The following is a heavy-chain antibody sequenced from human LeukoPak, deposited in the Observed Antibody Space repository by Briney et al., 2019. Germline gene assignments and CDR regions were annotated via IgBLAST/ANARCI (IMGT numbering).Heavy chain of an antibody. CDR2: VYYTGST. V-gene: IGHV4-59*08. D-gene: IGHD6-13*01. J-gene: IGHJ3*02. CDR3: ARPYIAGDAFDI. CDR1: GGSVSNYY. Sequence: SETLSLTCSVSGGSVSNYYLSWMRQPPGQGLEWIGYVYYTGSTNYNPSLQSRVTMFEDKSKTQFSLKLSSVPAADTAVYYCARPYIAGDAFDICGEGTMVTVSS.